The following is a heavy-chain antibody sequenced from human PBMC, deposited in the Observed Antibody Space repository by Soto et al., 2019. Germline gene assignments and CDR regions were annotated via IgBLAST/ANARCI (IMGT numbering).Heavy chain of an antibody. CDR1: GFTFSNAW. CDR3: TTEDIMITFGASSI. CDR2: IKSKTDGGTT. Sequence: PGGSLRLSCAASGFTFSNAWMSWVRQAPGKGLEWVGRIKSKTDGGTTDYAAPVKGRFTISRDDSKNTLYLQMNSLKTEDTAVYYCTTEDIMITFGASSIWGQGTMVTVSS. D-gene: IGHD3-16*01. V-gene: IGHV3-15*01. J-gene: IGHJ3*02.